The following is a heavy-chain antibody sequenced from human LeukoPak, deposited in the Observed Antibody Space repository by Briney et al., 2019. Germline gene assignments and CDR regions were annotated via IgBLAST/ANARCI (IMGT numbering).Heavy chain of an antibody. CDR2: INHSGST. CDR3: AARETLEGILFTMIPGYFDY. Sequence: PGGSLRLSCAASGFTLSSYWMSWIRQPPGKGLEWIGEINHSGSTNYNPSLKSRVTISVDTSKNQFSLKLSSVTAADTAVYYCAARETLEGILFTMIPGYFDYWGQGTLVTVSS. CDR1: GFTLSSYW. J-gene: IGHJ4*02. V-gene: IGHV4-34*08. D-gene: IGHD3-22*01.